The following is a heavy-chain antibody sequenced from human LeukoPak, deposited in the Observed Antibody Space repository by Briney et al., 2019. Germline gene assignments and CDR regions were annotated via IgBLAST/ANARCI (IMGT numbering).Heavy chain of an antibody. CDR1: GYSISSGYY. J-gene: IGHJ6*03. CDR3: ARNYYMDV. CDR2: IYHSGST. Sequence: SETLSLTCTVSGYSISSGYYWGWIRQPPGKGLEWIGSIYHSGSTYYNPSLKSRVTISVDTSKNQFSLKLSSVTAADTAVYYCARNYYMDVWGTGTTVTVSS. V-gene: IGHV4-38-2*02.